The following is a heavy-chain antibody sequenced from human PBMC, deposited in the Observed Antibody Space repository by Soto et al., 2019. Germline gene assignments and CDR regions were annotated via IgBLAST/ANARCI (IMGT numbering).Heavy chain of an antibody. D-gene: IGHD3-16*02. CDR1: GFTFSSFA. J-gene: IGHJ4*02. CDR2: ISGSSGHT. CDR3: ARGPSEYIWGSYLRYCDS. Sequence: EVQLLESGGGLVQPGGSLRLSCAASGFTFSSFAMNWVRQAPGKGLEWVSAISGSSGHTYYADSVKGRFIISRDNSKNTLYWQMDSLSADATAVYYCARGPSEYIWGSYLRYCDSWGQGSLVTVSS. V-gene: IGHV3-23*01.